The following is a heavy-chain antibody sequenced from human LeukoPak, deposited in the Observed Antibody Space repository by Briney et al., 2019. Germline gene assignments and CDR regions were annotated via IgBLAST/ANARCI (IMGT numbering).Heavy chain of an antibody. CDR1: GGSFSGYY. J-gene: IGHJ4*02. Sequence: PSETLSLTCAVYGGSFSGYYWSWIRQPPGKGLEWIGSIYYSVSTYYNPSLKSRVTISVDTSKNQFSLKLSSVTAADTAVYYCARVPTVTFFDYWGQGTLVTVSS. V-gene: IGHV4-34*01. CDR2: IYYSVST. D-gene: IGHD4-17*01. CDR3: ARVPTVTFFDY.